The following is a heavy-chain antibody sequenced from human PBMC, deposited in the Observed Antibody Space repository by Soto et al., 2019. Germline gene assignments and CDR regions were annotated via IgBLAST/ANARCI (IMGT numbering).Heavy chain of an antibody. CDR1: GGTFSSYA. V-gene: IGHV1-69*13. CDR3: ARDPTMVRGNFDY. Sequence: ASVKVSCKASGGTFSSYAISWVRQAPGQGLEWMGGIIPIFGTANYAQKFQGRVTITADESTSTAYMELSSLRSEDTAVYYCARDPTMVRGNFDYWGQGTLVTVSS. J-gene: IGHJ4*02. CDR2: IIPIFGTA. D-gene: IGHD3-10*01.